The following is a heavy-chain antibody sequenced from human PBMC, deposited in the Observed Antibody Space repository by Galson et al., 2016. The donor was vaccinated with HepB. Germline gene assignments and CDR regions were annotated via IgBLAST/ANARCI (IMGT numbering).Heavy chain of an antibody. CDR1: GDSVSGNSVA. Sequence: CAISGDSVSGNSVAWNWIRQSPSRGLEWLGRTFYRSKWYNEYAVSVKSRITITPDTSKNQFSLQLNSVTPEDTAVYYCASFRDYYYGMDVWGPGTPVSVS. J-gene: IGHJ6*02. V-gene: IGHV6-1*01. CDR3: ASFRDYYYGMDV. CDR2: TFYRSKWYN.